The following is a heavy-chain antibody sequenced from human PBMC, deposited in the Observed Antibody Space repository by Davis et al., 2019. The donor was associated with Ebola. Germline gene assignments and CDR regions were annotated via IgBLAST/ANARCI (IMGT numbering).Heavy chain of an antibody. Sequence: ASVKVSCKVSGHSLTELSIHWVRQAPGKGLEWMGGFDPEVGETSYSQKFQGRVTMTEDTSTDTAYMELSSLRSEDTAVYFCARELSDIVSTRGQWLRGWFDPWGQGTLVTVSS. CDR2: FDPEVGET. D-gene: IGHD5/OR15-5a*01. J-gene: IGHJ5*02. V-gene: IGHV1-24*01. CDR1: GHSLTELS. CDR3: ARELSDIVSTRGQWLRGWFDP.